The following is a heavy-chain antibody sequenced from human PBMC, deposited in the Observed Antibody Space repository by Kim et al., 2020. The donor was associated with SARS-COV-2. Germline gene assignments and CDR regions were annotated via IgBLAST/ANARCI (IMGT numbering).Heavy chain of an antibody. CDR3: AKDIRYYYGSGSYLGGMDV. CDR2: ISGDGGST. J-gene: IGHJ6*02. V-gene: IGHV3-43*02. Sequence: GGSLRLSCAASGFTFDDYAMHWVRQAPGKGLEWVSLISGDGGSTYYADSVKGRFTISRDNSKNSLYLQMNSLRTEDTALYYCAKDIRYYYGSGSYLGGMDVWGQGTTVTVSS. D-gene: IGHD3-10*01. CDR1: GFTFDDYA.